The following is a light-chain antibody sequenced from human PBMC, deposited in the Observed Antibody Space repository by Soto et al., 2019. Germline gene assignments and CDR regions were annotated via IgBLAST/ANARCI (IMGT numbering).Light chain of an antibody. Sequence: QSALTQPASVSGSPGQSITISCTGTSSDVGGYNYVSWYQQHPDKAPKLIIYEVTNRPSGVSIRFSGSKSGNTASLTISGLQAEDEADYFCSSYTSTSTDVFGNGTKVTVL. J-gene: IGLJ1*01. CDR3: SSYTSTSTDV. V-gene: IGLV2-14*01. CDR2: EVT. CDR1: SSDVGGYNY.